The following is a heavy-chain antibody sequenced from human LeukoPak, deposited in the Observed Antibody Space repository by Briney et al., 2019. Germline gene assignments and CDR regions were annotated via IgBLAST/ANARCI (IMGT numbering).Heavy chain of an antibody. J-gene: IGHJ4*02. CDR1: GGTFSSYA. Sequence: SVKVSCKASGGTFSSYAISWVRQAPGQGLEWMGGIIPIFGTANYAQKFQGRVAITTDESTSTAYMELSSLRSEDTAVYYCARDRSRSFADFWSGLDYWGQGTLVTVSS. V-gene: IGHV1-69*05. CDR3: ARDRSRSFADFWSGLDY. D-gene: IGHD3-3*01. CDR2: IIPIFGTA.